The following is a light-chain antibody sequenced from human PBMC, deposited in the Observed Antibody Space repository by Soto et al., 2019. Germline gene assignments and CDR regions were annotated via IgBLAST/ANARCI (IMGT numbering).Light chain of an antibody. J-gene: IGKJ1*01. Sequence: DVVMTQTPLSSPVTLGQPASLSCRSSQSLAHSDGNTYLSWLQQRPGQPPRLLIYKVSNRLSGVPDRFSASGAETDFALKISRVEAEDVGLYYCMQATHFPRTFGQGTKVEIK. CDR1: QSLAHSDGNTY. CDR3: MQATHFPRT. CDR2: KVS. V-gene: IGKV2-24*01.